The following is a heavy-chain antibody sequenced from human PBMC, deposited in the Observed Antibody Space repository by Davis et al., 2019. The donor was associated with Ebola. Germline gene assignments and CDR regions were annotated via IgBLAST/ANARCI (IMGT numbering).Heavy chain of an antibody. V-gene: IGHV1-24*01. CDR2: FDPEDGET. Sequence: ASVKVSCKVSGYTLTELSMHWVRQAPGKGLEWMGGFDPEDGETIYAQKFQGRVTMTEDTSTDTAYMELSSLRSEDTAVYYCATPPGDANRYYYYGMDVWGQGTTVTVSS. D-gene: IGHD3-16*01. CDR1: GYTLTELS. CDR3: ATPPGDANRYYYYGMDV. J-gene: IGHJ6*02.